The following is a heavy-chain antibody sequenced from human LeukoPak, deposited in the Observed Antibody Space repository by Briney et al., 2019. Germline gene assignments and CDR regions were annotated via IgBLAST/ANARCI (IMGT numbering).Heavy chain of an antibody. V-gene: IGHV3-21*01. Sequence: PGGSLRLSCAASGFTFSNYSWNWVRQAPGKGLEWVSSISISSSYIYYADSVKGRFTISRDNAKNSLYLQMNTLRGEDTAMYYCARLRVDIVATIHPFDYWGQGTLVTVSS. CDR1: GFTFSNYS. D-gene: IGHD5-12*01. CDR2: ISISSSYI. CDR3: ARLRVDIVATIHPFDY. J-gene: IGHJ4*02.